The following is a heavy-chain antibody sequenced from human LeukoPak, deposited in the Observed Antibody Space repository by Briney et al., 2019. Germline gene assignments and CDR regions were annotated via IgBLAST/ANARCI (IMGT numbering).Heavy chain of an antibody. CDR3: ARDIRIAAAGVYYFDY. D-gene: IGHD6-13*01. J-gene: IGHJ4*02. CDR2: IYYSGST. V-gene: IGHV4-59*01. Sequence: SETLSLTCTVSGGFISSYYWSWIRQPPGKGLEWIGYIYYSGSTNYNPSLKSRVTISVDTSKNQFSLKLSSVTAADTAVYYCARDIRIAAAGVYYFDYWGQGTLVTVSS. CDR1: GGFISSYY.